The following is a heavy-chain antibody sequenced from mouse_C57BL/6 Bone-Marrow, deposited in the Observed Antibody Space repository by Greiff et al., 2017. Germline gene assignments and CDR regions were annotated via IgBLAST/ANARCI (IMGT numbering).Heavy chain of an antibody. CDR3: AREPLGWYCDV. CDR2: ISAGGSYT. CDR1: GFTFSSYA. V-gene: IGHV5-4*01. Sequence: EVQLVESGGGLVKPGGSLKLSCAASGFTFSSYAMSWVRQTPEKRLEWVATISAGGSYTYYPDNVKGRFTISRDNAKNNLYLQMSHLKSEETAMYDCAREPLGWYCDVWGTGTTVTVSS. J-gene: IGHJ1*03.